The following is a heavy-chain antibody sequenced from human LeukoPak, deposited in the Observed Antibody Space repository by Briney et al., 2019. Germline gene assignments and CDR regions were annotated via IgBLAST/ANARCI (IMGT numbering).Heavy chain of an antibody. CDR2: ISAYNGNT. Sequence: ASVKVSCKASGYTFTSYGISWVRQAPGQGLEWMGWISAYNGNTNYAQKLQGRVTMTTDTSTSTAYMELSSLRSEDTAVYYCARALLWFGEPHYMDVWGKGTTVTISS. CDR3: ARALLWFGEPHYMDV. D-gene: IGHD3-10*01. J-gene: IGHJ6*03. CDR1: GYTFTSYG. V-gene: IGHV1-18*01.